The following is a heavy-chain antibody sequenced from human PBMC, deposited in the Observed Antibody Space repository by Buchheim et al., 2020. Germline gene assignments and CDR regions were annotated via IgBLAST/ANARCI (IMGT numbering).Heavy chain of an antibody. CDR1: GFTFSTYT. V-gene: IGHV3-21*01. J-gene: IGHJ6*02. Sequence: EVQLVESGGGLVKPGGSLRLSCTASGFTFSTYTLNWVRQAPGKGLEWLSSITGTASSGDYSFYADSVKGRFSISRDNAKSSLYLQMNSLRAEDTAIYYCVRTSSWNYYYYGLDVWGQGT. CDR2: ITGTASSGDYS. D-gene: IGHD2-15*01. CDR3: VRTSSWNYYYYGLDV.